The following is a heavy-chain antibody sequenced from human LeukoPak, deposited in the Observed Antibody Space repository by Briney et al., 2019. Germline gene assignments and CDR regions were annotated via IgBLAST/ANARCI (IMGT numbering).Heavy chain of an antibody. CDR2: IIPIFGTA. Sequence: ASVKVSCKASGGTFSSYAISWVRQAPGQGLEWMGGIIPIFGTANYAQKFQGRVTITRDTSASTAYMELSSLRSEDTAVYYCARSYCSGGRCYWYYFDYWGQGTLVTVSS. CDR1: GGTFSSYA. CDR3: ARSYCSGGRCYWYYFDY. D-gene: IGHD2-15*01. V-gene: IGHV1-69*05. J-gene: IGHJ4*02.